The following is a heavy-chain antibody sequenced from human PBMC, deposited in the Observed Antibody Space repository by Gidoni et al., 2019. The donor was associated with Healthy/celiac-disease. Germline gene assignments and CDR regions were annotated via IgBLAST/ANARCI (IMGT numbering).Heavy chain of an antibody. CDR1: GGTFSSYA. D-gene: IGHD6-6*01. Sequence: QVQLVQSGAEVKKPGSSVKVSCKASGGTFSSYAISWVRQAPGQGLEWMGGIIPILGTANYAQKFQGRVTITADESTSTAYMELSSLRSEDTAVYYCARDGGRDSSSSYYGMDVWGQGTTVTVSS. J-gene: IGHJ6*02. V-gene: IGHV1-69*01. CDR2: IIPILGTA. CDR3: ARDGGRDSSSSYYGMDV.